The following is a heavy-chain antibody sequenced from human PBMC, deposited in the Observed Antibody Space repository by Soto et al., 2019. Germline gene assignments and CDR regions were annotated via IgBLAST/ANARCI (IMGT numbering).Heavy chain of an antibody. CDR3: APNGNFDF. J-gene: IGHJ4*02. CDR1: GFTLSNAW. CDR2: IKNKIEGGTT. D-gene: IGHD1-26*01. V-gene: IGHV3-15*01. Sequence: EVQLVESGGGLVKPGGSLRLSCAASGFTLSNAWVSWVRQAPGKGLEWVGRIKNKIEGGTTDYAVPVKGRFTISRDDSKHMLYLQMNSMITEDPAVYDCAPNGNFDFWGQGTPVTVS.